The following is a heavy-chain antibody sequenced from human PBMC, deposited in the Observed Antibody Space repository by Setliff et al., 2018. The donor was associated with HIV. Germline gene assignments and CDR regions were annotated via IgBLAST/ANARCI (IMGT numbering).Heavy chain of an antibody. CDR2: IHTNTGDP. V-gene: IGHV7-4-1*02. CDR3: ATRGEQLYFYGMDV. J-gene: IGHJ6*02. CDR1: GYTFTSYA. Sequence: GASVKVSCKASGYTFTSYAVNWVRQAPGLGLEWVGWIHTNTGDPTYAQGFTGRFVFSFDTSVSTAYLQISGLKAEDTAVYYCATRGEQLYFYGMDVWGQGTTVTVSS. D-gene: IGHD1-26*01.